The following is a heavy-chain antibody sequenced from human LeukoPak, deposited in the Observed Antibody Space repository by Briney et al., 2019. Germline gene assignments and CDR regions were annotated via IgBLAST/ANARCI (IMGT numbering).Heavy chain of an antibody. CDR2: IKPSGTET. Sequence: PGGSLRLSCAASGFTFSTYWMTWVRQAPGKGLEWVANIKPSGTETYYGDPVKGRFTISRDNAKNSLYLQMSSLRAEDTAVYSCGRFGDEAGIDNWGQGTLVTVSS. CDR3: GRFGDEAGIDN. D-gene: IGHD3-10*01. J-gene: IGHJ4*02. CDR1: GFTFSTYW. V-gene: IGHV3-7*01.